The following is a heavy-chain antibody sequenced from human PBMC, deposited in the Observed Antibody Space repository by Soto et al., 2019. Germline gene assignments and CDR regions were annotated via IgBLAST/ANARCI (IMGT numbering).Heavy chain of an antibody. CDR3: ARGDKKPYYYGMDI. D-gene: IGHD2-15*01. CDR1: GGTFSSST. CDR2: IIPILGST. Sequence: QVQLVQSGAEVKKPGSSIKVSCKASGGTFSSSTISWVRQAPGQGLEWMGRIIPILGSTNHAQKFQGRLTITAYKSATTTYMELSSLRSEDTAVYYCARGDKKPYYYGMDIWGQGTTVTVSS. V-gene: IGHV1-69*08. J-gene: IGHJ6*02.